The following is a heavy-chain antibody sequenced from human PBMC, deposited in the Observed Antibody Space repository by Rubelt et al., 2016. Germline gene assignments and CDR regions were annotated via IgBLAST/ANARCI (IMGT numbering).Heavy chain of an antibody. CDR1: GFTFSFYA. CDR3: ARDLGSSPFDY. CDR2: IWSDGSNK. D-gene: IGHD3-16*01. J-gene: IGHJ4*02. V-gene: IGHV3-33*08. Sequence: VQLVESGGNFVQPGGSLRLSCADSGFTFSFYAMSWVRQAPGKGLEWVAVIWSDGSNKYYADSVKGRFTISRDNSKNTLYLQMNSLRAEDTAVYYCARDLGSSPFDYWGQGTLVTVS.